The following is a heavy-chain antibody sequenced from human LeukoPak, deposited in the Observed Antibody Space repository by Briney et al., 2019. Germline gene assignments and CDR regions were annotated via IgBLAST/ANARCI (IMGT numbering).Heavy chain of an antibody. D-gene: IGHD7-27*01. V-gene: IGHV3-23*01. CDR2: VSSSGDRT. CDR3: GNPWGSGWYFDL. CDR1: GFTVSSNY. Sequence: GGSLRLSCAASGFTVSSNYMSWVRQAPGQGLEWVSLVSSSGDRTYYANSVKGRFTISRDNSKNTLYLQMNSLRADDTAVYYCGNPWGSGWYFDLWGRGTLVTVSS. J-gene: IGHJ2*01.